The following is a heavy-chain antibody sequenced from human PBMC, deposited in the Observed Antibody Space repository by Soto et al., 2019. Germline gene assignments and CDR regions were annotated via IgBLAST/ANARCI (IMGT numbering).Heavy chain of an antibody. CDR3: ARIFGWYGYFDY. Sequence: ASVKVSCKASGYTFTSYYMHWVRQAPGQGLEWMGIINPSGGSTSYAQKFQGRVTMTRDTSTSTVYMGLSSLRSEDTAVYYCARIFGWYGYFDYWGQGTPVTVSS. V-gene: IGHV1-46*03. J-gene: IGHJ4*02. D-gene: IGHD6-19*01. CDR2: INPSGGST. CDR1: GYTFTSYY.